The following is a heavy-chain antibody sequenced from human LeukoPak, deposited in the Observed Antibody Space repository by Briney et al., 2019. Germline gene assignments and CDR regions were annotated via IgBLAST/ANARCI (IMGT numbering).Heavy chain of an antibody. CDR3: ASPGITTFDY. J-gene: IGHJ4*02. V-gene: IGHV4-39*01. D-gene: IGHD3-22*01. CDR1: GASISGNTFY. CDR2: IYYTGST. Sequence: PSETLSLTCTVSGASISGNTFYWGWVRQPPGKGLEWIGNIYYTGSTYYNPSLKSRVTISVNATKNQSSLRLISVTAADTAIYYCASPGITTFDYWGQGTLVTVSS.